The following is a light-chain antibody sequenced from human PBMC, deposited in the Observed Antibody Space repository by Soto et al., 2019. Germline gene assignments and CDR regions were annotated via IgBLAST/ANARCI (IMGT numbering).Light chain of an antibody. J-gene: IGKJ3*01. CDR1: QDIGNN. V-gene: IGKV1-17*01. CDR2: ASS. Sequence: DIQMTQSPSSLSASVGDRVTITCRASQDIGNNLDWYQQRPGKAPKRLIYASSSLQNGAPARFSGTGSGTELTFTVSSLHPEDYATYYCLQHNSIPFTFGPGTKVDV. CDR3: LQHNSIPFT.